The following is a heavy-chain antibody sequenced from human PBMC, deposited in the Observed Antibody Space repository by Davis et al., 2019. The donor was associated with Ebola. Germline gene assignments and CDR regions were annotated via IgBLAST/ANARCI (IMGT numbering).Heavy chain of an antibody. Sequence: GSLRLSCAVSGGSISSSTWWSWVRQSPGKGLEWIGEIYPSGNTNYNPFLKSRVTISVDRSKNQFSLKLNSVTAADTAVYYCARAMVTMVSFAFDIWGQGTVVTVSS. CDR2: IYPSGNT. V-gene: IGHV4-4*02. CDR1: GGSISSSTW. D-gene: IGHD3-10*01. J-gene: IGHJ3*02. CDR3: ARAMVTMVSFAFDI.